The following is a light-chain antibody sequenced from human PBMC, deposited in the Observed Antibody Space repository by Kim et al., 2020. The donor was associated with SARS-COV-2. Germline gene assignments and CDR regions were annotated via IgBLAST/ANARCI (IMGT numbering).Light chain of an antibody. CDR3: QQYSSYPYT. J-gene: IGKJ2*01. V-gene: IGKV1-5*03. Sequence: DIQMTQSPSTLSASVGDRVTITCRASHSISSWLAWYQQKAGKAPKVLIYKASTLESGVPSRFSGSGAGTEFTLTITSLQPDDFATYYYQQYSSYPYTFGQGTKLEI. CDR2: KAS. CDR1: HSISSW.